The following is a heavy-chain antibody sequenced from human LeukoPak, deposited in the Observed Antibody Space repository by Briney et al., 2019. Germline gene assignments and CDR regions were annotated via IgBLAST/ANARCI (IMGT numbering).Heavy chain of an antibody. D-gene: IGHD2-2*01. Sequence: SESLSLACTVSGDSISRTIYYWGWIRQPAGKGLEWIGRMSTSGSTSCNPSLKSRVTISVDTSKNQFSLNLNSVTAADTAVYYCARHQYQLSALDYWGQGTLVTVSS. J-gene: IGHJ4*02. V-gene: IGHV4-61*02. CDR1: GDSISRTIYY. CDR3: ARHQYQLSALDY. CDR2: MSTSGST.